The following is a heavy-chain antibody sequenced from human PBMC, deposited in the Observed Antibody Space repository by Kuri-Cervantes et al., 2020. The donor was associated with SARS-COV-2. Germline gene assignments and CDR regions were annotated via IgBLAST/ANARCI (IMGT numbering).Heavy chain of an antibody. D-gene: IGHD3-10*01. Sequence: GGSLRLPCAASGFTFTDYWMSWVRQAPGKGLEWVGNVRPDGNSKGYVDAVKGRFTISRDNAKNSLYLQMDSLSAADTAVYYCARDDRAGHFDVWGQGTMVTVSS. J-gene: IGHJ3*01. V-gene: IGHV3-7*03. CDR1: GFTFTDYW. CDR3: ARDDRAGHFDV. CDR2: VRPDGNSK.